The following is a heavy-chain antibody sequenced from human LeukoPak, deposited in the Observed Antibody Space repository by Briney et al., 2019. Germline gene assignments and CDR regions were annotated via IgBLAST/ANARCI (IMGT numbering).Heavy chain of an antibody. CDR2: IYYSGST. V-gene: IGHV4-39*01. CDR1: GGSISSSSYY. CDR3: YYGSGSYYVDY. J-gene: IGHJ4*02. Sequence: SETLSLTCTVSGGSISSSSYYWGWIRQPPGKGLEWIGSIYYSGSTYYNPSLKSRVTISVDTSKNQFSLKLSSVTAADTAVYYCYYGSGSYYVDYWGQGTLVTVSS. D-gene: IGHD3-10*01.